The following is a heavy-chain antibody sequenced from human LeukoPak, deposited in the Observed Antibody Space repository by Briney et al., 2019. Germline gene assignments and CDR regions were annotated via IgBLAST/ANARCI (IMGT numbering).Heavy chain of an antibody. Sequence: SETLSLTCTAAIGSFCRCHWSWMRQPPGKGLEWIGYIYYSGSTNYNPSLKSRVTISVDTSKSQFSLKLSSVTAADTAVYYCARLKIPPRGYEIDHLGQGTLVTVSS. CDR2: IYYSGST. J-gene: IGHJ4*02. V-gene: IGHV4-59*01. CDR3: ARLKIPPRGYEIDH. CDR1: IGSFCRCH. D-gene: IGHD3-3*01.